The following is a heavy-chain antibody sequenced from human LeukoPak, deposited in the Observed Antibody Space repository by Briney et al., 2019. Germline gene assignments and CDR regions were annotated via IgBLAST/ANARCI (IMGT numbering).Heavy chain of an antibody. Sequence: SETLSLTCAVYGGSFSGYYWSWIRQPPGKGLEWIGEINHSGSTNYNPSLKSRVTISVDTSKNQFSLKLSSVTAADTAVYYCARDARGQYDYVWGSYRPPTDWFDPWGQGTLVTVSS. J-gene: IGHJ5*02. CDR2: INHSGST. V-gene: IGHV4-34*01. CDR1: GGSFSGYY. CDR3: ARDARGQYDYVWGSYRPPTDWFDP. D-gene: IGHD3-16*02.